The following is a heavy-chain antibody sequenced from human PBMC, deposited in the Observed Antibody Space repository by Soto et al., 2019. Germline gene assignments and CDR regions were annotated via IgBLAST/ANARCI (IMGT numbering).Heavy chain of an antibody. J-gene: IGHJ3*01. D-gene: IGHD3-16*01. CDR3: AKTGVRSGLWEALDV. Sequence: EVKLLESGGGLVQPGGSPRLSCAASGFMFSSEAMTWVRQVPGKGLQWVALVSGGGGDTHYRDSVKGRFIISRDNSKNTVYLQMNSLRAEDTAVYHCAKTGVRSGLWEALDVWGQGAMVIVSS. CDR1: GFMFSSEA. CDR2: VSGGGGDT. V-gene: IGHV3-23*01.